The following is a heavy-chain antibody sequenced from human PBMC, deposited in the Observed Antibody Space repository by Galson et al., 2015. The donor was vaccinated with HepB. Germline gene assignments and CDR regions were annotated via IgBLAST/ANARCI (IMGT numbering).Heavy chain of an antibody. CDR3: VRGYSFFLFDY. D-gene: IGHD5-18*01. CDR1: GFTFSTYS. J-gene: IGHJ4*02. V-gene: IGHV3-64D*06. CDR2: IGTGEHSR. Sequence: LSCAASGFTFSTYSMHWVRQAPGKGLEYLSSIGTGEHSRYYADSVKGRFTISRDNSKNTVYLQLNSLRLEDTAVYYCVRGYSFFLFDYWGQGTLVTVSS.